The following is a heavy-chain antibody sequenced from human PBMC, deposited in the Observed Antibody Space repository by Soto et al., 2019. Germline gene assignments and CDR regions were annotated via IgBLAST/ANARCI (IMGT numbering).Heavy chain of an antibody. D-gene: IGHD2-2*01. Sequence: SETLSLTCTVSGGSISSGGYYWSWIRQHPGKGLEWIGYIYYSGSTYYNPSLKSRVTISVDTSKNQFSLKLSSVTAADTAVYYCARGRDGGKIPENWFDPWGQGTLVTVSS. V-gene: IGHV4-31*03. CDR1: GGSISSGGYY. CDR2: IYYSGST. J-gene: IGHJ5*02. CDR3: ARGRDGGKIPENWFDP.